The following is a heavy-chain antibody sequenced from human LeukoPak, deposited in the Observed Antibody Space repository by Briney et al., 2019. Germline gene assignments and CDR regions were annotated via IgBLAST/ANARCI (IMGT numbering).Heavy chain of an antibody. J-gene: IGHJ4*02. CDR2: IYPGDSDT. Sequence: GESLKISCKGSGYSFTSYWIGWVRQMPGKDLEWMGIIYPGDSDTRYSPSFQGQVTISADKSISTAYLQWSSLKASDTAMYYCASSAGHSGSYYWSADYWGQGTLVTVSS. V-gene: IGHV5-51*01. CDR1: GYSFTSYW. CDR3: ASSAGHSGSYYWSADY. D-gene: IGHD1-26*01.